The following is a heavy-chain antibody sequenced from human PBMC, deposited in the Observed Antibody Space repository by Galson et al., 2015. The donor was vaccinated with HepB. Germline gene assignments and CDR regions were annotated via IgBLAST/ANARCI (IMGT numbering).Heavy chain of an antibody. CDR1: GFSLSNARMG. Sequence: PALVKPTQTLTLTCTVSGFSLSNARMGVSWIRQPPGKALEWLAHIFSNDEKSYGTSLKSRLTISKDTSKSQVVLTMTNMDPVDTATYYCARMTIVGAPKPFDYWGQGTLVTVSS. J-gene: IGHJ4*02. D-gene: IGHD1-26*01. V-gene: IGHV2-26*01. CDR3: ARMTIVGAPKPFDY. CDR2: IFSNDEK.